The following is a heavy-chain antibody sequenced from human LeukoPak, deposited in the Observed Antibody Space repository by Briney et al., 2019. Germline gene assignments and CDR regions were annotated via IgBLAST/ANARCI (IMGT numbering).Heavy chain of an antibody. Sequence: ASVKVSCKASGYTFTSYDINWVRQATGQGLEWMGWMNPNSGNTGYAQKFQGRVTMTRNTSISTAYMELSSLRSEDTAVYYCARGRARSTIFGVVIGYQFDYWRQGTLVTVSS. CDR3: ARGRARSTIFGVVIGYQFDY. CDR1: GYTFTSYD. V-gene: IGHV1-8*01. D-gene: IGHD3-3*01. J-gene: IGHJ4*02. CDR2: MNPNSGNT.